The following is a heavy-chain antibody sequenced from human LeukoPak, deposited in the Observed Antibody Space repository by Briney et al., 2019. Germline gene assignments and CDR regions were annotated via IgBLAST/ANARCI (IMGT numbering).Heavy chain of an antibody. CDR3: ARGGRGYSYGLLRVFDY. V-gene: IGHV1-8*01. J-gene: IGHJ4*02. D-gene: IGHD5-18*01. CDR2: VYPNRGNT. CDR1: GYTFTSYE. Sequence: GASVKVSCKASGYTFTSYEINWVRKATGQGLELMGWVYPNRGNTGYAQKFQGRVTMTRNTSISTAYMELSSLRSEDTAVYYCARGGRGYSYGLLRVFDYWGQGTLVTVSS.